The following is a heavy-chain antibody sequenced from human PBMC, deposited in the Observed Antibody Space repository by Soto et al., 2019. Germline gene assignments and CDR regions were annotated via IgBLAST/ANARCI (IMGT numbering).Heavy chain of an antibody. D-gene: IGHD6-6*01. CDR3: SATIIAARPGDYYYYGMDV. CDR1: GGSISSGGYY. J-gene: IGHJ6*02. Sequence: PSETLSLTCTVSGGSISSGGYYWSWIRQHPGKGLEWIGYIYYSGSTYYNQSLKSRVTISVDTSKNQFSLKLSSVTAADTAVYYCSATIIAARPGDYYYYGMDVWGQGTTVTVSS. V-gene: IGHV4-31*03. CDR2: IYYSGST.